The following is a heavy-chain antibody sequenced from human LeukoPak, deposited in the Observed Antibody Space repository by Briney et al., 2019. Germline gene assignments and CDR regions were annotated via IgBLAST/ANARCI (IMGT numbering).Heavy chain of an antibody. CDR3: ARSTSIVVVTATTLNYFDY. CDR1: GYAFTNYA. CDR2: VNAGNSHT. J-gene: IGHJ4*02. V-gene: IGHV1-3*01. D-gene: IGHD2-21*02. Sequence: ASVKVSCKASGYAFTNYAIQWVRQAPGQRLEWMGWVNAGNSHTRYSPKFQGRVTITADESTSTAYMELSSLRSEDTAVYYCARSTSIVVVTATTLNYFDYWGQGTLVTVSS.